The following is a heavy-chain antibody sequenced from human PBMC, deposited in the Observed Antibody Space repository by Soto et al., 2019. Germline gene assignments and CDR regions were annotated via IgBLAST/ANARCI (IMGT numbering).Heavy chain of an antibody. CDR2: INSDGSST. D-gene: IGHD5-18*01. Sequence: EVQLVESGGGLVQPGGSLRLSCAASGFTFSSYWMHWVRQAPGKGLVWVSRINSDGSSTSYADSVKGRFTISRDNAKNTLYLQMNSLIAEDTAVYYCAREAAGYSYGHHDYWGQGTLVTVSS. CDR1: GFTFSSYW. V-gene: IGHV3-74*01. J-gene: IGHJ4*02. CDR3: AREAAGYSYGHHDY.